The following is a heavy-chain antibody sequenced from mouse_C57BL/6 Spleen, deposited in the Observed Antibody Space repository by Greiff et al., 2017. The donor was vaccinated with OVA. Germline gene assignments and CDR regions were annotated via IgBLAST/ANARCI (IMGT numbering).Heavy chain of an antibody. CDR1: GFSLTSYG. J-gene: IGHJ4*01. D-gene: IGHD1-1*01. V-gene: IGHV2-5*01. CDR2: IWRGGST. CDR3: AKNDYGSEDYAMDY. Sequence: QVHVKQSGPGLVQPSQSLSITCTVSGFSLTSYGVHWVRQSPGKGLEWLGVIWRGGSTDYNAAFMSRLSITKDNSKSQVFFKMNSLQADDTAIYYCAKNDYGSEDYAMDYWGQGTSVTVSS.